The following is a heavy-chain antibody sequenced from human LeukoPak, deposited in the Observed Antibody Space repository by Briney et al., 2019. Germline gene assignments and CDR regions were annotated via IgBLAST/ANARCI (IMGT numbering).Heavy chain of an antibody. CDR3: ARGNRRLGYYGSGSRLPYDS. CDR2: FTHLETT. V-gene: IGHV4-34*01. CDR1: GGSFSGNY. Sequence: SETLSLTCDVYGGSFSGNYWTWIRQPPGKGLEWLGEFTHLETTNYNPSLKSRVTVSVDTSKNQFSLRLTSVTAAVTAVYFCARGNRRLGYYGSGSRLPYDSWGQGTLVTVSS. D-gene: IGHD3-10*01. J-gene: IGHJ5*02.